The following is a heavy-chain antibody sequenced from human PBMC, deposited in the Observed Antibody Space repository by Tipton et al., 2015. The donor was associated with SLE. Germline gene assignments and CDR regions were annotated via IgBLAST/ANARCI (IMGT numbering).Heavy chain of an antibody. V-gene: IGHV4-59*08. CDR1: GGSISGYY. CDR2: IYYSGST. D-gene: IGHD2/OR15-2a*01. J-gene: IGHJ2*01. CDR3: ARFSPPDL. Sequence: GLVKPSETLSLTCSVSGGSISGYYWSWIRQPPGKGLEWIGYIYYSGSTNYNPSLKSRATISLDTSKKQFSLRLTSVTAADTAVYYCARFSPPDLWGRGTLVTVSS.